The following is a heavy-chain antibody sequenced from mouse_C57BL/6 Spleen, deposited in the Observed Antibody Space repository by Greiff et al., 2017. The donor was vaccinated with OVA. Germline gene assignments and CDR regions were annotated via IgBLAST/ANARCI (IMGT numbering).Heavy chain of an antibody. J-gene: IGHJ1*03. CDR2: IHPKSGST. CDR1: GYTFTSYW. D-gene: IGHD1-1*01. Sequence: VQLQQPGAELVKPGASVKLSCKASGYTFTSYWMHWVKQRPGQGLEWIGMIHPKSGSTNYNEKFKSKATLTVDKSSSTAYMQLSSLTSEDSAVYYCARDYGSSRYFDVWGTGTTVTVSS. CDR3: ARDYGSSRYFDV. V-gene: IGHV1-64*01.